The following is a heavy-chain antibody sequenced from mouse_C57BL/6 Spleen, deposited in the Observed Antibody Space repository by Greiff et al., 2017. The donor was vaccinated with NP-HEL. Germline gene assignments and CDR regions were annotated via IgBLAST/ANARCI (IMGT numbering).Heavy chain of an antibody. J-gene: IGHJ2*01. V-gene: IGHV1-52*01. Sequence: QVQLKQPGAELVRPGSSVKLSCKASGYTFTSYWMHWVKQRPIQGLEWIGNIDPSDSETHYNQKFKDKATLTVDKSSSTAYMQLSSLTSEDSAVYYCARGYDYSFGYWGQGTTLTVSS. CDR2: IDPSDSET. CDR3: ARGYDYSFGY. D-gene: IGHD2-4*01. CDR1: GYTFTSYW.